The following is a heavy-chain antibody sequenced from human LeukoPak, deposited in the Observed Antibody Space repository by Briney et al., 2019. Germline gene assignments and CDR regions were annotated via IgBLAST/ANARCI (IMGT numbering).Heavy chain of an antibody. J-gene: IGHJ3*02. Sequence: GGSLRLSCAASGFNFNTYAMSWVRQAPGKGLEWVSYISSSSSTIYYADSVKGRFTISRDNAKNSLYLQMNSLRAEDTAVYYCASGAITMIVPGAFDIWGQGTMVTVSS. CDR3: ASGAITMIVPGAFDI. V-gene: IGHV3-48*01. CDR2: ISSSSSTI. CDR1: GFNFNTYA. D-gene: IGHD3-22*01.